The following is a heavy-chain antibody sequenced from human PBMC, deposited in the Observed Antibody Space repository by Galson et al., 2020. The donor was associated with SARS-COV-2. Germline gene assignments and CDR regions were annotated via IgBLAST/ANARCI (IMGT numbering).Heavy chain of an antibody. CDR2: ISSSSSTI. J-gene: IGHJ4*02. CDR3: ASTNLHY. V-gene: IGHV3-48*02. D-gene: IGHD2-8*01. Sequence: GESLKISCAASGFTFSSYSMNWVRQAPGKGLEWVSYISSSSSTIYYADSVKGRFTISRDNAKNSLYLQMNSLRDEDTAVYYCASTNLHYWGQGTLVTVSS. CDR1: GFTFSSYS.